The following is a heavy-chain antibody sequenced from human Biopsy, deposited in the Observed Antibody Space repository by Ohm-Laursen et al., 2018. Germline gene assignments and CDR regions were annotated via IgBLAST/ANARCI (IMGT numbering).Heavy chain of an antibody. Sequence: SLRLSCSASGFDFSNYSMSWVRQAPGKGLEWVSSVTTSSYIYYADSVKGRFTISRDNAKNSLYLQMNSLRAEDTAVYYCVRGSEFEGSNWPVDYWGQGTLVTVSS. CDR3: VRGSEFEGSNWPVDY. D-gene: IGHD6-13*01. V-gene: IGHV3-21*01. CDR2: VTTSSYI. J-gene: IGHJ4*02. CDR1: GFDFSNYS.